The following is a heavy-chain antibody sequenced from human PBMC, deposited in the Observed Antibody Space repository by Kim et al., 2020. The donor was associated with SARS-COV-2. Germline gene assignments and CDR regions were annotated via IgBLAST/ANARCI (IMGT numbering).Heavy chain of an antibody. D-gene: IGHD6-19*01. CDR2: IYYSGST. J-gene: IGHJ4*01. V-gene: IGHV4-59*13. CDR3: ARGGLSSGWYMAAFDY. CDR1: GGSISSYY. Sequence: SETLSLTCTVSGGSISSYYWSWIRQPPGKGLEWIGYIYYSGSTNYNPSLKSRVTISVDTSKNQFSLKLSSVTAADTAVYYCARGGLSSGWYMAAFDYWG.